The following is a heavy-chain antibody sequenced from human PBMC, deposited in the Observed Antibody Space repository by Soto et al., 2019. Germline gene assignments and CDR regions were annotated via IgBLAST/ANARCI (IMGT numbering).Heavy chain of an antibody. CDR2: IIPIFGTA. CDR3: ARAWGYDSNDYYYAY. CDR1: GGTFSRHA. V-gene: IGHV1-69*01. J-gene: IGHJ4*02. Sequence: QVQLVQSGAEVRKPGSSVTVSCKASGGTFSRHAISWVRQAPGQGLEWMGGIIPIFGTANHAQKFRGRVTIIADESTSTVYMEVSSLRSEDTAMYYCARAWGYDSNDYYYAYWGQGTLVIVSS. D-gene: IGHD3-22*01.